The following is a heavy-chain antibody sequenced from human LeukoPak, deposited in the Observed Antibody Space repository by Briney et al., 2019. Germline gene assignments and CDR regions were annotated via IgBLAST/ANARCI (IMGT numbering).Heavy chain of an antibody. CDR1: GFTFSDHY. D-gene: IGHD3-10*02. CDR2: IRNKANRYTT. Sequence: GSLRLSCAASGFTFSDHYMDWVRQAPGKGLEWVGRIRNKANRYTTEYAASVKGRFIISRDESSNLLYLQMNSLKTEDTAVYYCAKYLFGSYWGQGTLVTVSS. V-gene: IGHV3-72*01. CDR3: AKYLFGSY. J-gene: IGHJ4*02.